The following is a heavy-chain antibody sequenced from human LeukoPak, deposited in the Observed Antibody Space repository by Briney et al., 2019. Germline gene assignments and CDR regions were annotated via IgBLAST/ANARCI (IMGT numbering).Heavy chain of an antibody. V-gene: IGHV1-18*01. D-gene: IGHD5-12*01. J-gene: IGHJ4*02. CDR1: GYTFTSYG. CDR2: ISAYNGNT. Sequence: ASVKVSCKASGYTFTSYGISWVRQALGQGLEGMGWISAYNGNTNYAQKLQGRVAMTTDTSTSTAYMELRSLRSDDTAVYYCARDDSGYVPLWFYWGQGTLVTVSS. CDR3: ARDDSGYVPLWFY.